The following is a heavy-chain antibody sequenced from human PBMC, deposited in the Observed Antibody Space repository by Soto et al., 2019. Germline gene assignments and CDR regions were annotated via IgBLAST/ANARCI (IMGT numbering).Heavy chain of an antibody. CDR1: GFTFSSYA. V-gene: IGHV3-23*01. D-gene: IGHD1-26*01. Sequence: EVQLLESGGGLVQPGGSLRLSCAASGFTFSSYAMSWVRQAPGKGLEWVSVISGSGGSTYYADSVKGRFTISRDNSKNTLCLQMDSVRGVDTAVYYCAERGSGGQFDYWGRGTLVTVCS. CDR2: ISGSGGST. J-gene: IGHJ4*02. CDR3: AERGSGGQFDY.